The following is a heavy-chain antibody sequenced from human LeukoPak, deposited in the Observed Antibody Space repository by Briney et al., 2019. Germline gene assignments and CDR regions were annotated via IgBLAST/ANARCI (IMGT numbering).Heavy chain of an antibody. CDR2: ISYDGSNK. D-gene: IGHD2/OR15-2a*01. V-gene: IGHV3-30-3*01. J-gene: IGHJ4*02. CDR1: GFTFSSYA. CDR3: ARDSKGDYIDY. Sequence: GGSLRLSCVASGFTFSSYAMHWVRQAPGKGLEWVAVISYDGSNKYYADSVKGRFTISRDNSKNTLYLQMNSLRAEDTAVYYCARDSKGDYIDYWGQGTLVTVSS.